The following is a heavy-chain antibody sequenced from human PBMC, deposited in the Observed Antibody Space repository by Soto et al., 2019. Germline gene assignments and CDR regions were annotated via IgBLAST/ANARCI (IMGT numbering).Heavy chain of an antibody. J-gene: IGHJ6*02. CDR2: TYYRSKWYN. V-gene: IGHV6-1*01. CDR3: AKTGTFYSPPYYGMDV. CDR1: GDSVSSHSAA. Sequence: SQTLSLTCAISGDSVSSHSAAWDWIRQSPSRGLEWLGRTYYRSKWYNDYAVSVKSRITINPDTSKNQFSLQLNSVTPEDTAVYYCAKTGTFYSPPYYGMDVWGQGTTVTVSS. D-gene: IGHD1-1*01.